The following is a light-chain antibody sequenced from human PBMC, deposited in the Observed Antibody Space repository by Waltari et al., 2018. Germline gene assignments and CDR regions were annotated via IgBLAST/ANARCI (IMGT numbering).Light chain of an antibody. V-gene: IGKV1-9*01. J-gene: IGKJ1*01. CDR3: QQLNSYPPWT. CDR1: QGISSY. Sequence: IQLTQSPSSLSASVGDRVTITCRASQGISSYLAWSQQKPGKAPKLLIYAASTLQSGVPSRFSGSGSGTDFTLTISSLQPEDFATYYCQQLNSYPPWTFGQGTKVEIK. CDR2: AAS.